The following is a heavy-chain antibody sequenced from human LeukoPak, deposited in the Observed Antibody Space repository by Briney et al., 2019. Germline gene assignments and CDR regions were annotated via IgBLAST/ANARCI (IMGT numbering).Heavy chain of an antibody. J-gene: IGHJ4*02. Sequence: SVKVSCKASGGTFSSYAISWVRQAPGQGLEWMGGITPIFGTANYAQKFQGRVTITTDESTSTAYMELSSLRSEDTAVYYCARVGPHTAIFDYWGQGTLVTVSS. CDR1: GGTFSSYA. CDR2: ITPIFGTA. V-gene: IGHV1-69*05. D-gene: IGHD5-18*01. CDR3: ARVGPHTAIFDY.